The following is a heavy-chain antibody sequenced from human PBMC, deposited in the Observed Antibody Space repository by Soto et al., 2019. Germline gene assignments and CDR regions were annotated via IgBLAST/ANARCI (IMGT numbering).Heavy chain of an antibody. D-gene: IGHD3-16*02. J-gene: IGHJ4*02. CDR2: INAANGNT. Sequence: QVQLVQPGAEEKKPGASVKVSGETSGYTFTAYAIHWVRQAPGQTLEWMGWINAANGNTRSAQKLQTRLTLTRDTSASTVYMDLSSLRFEGTAVYYCARSAISPSGGLIGPFDFWGQGNLVAVSS. V-gene: IGHV1-3*05. CDR1: GYTFTAYA. CDR3: ARSAISPSGGLIGPFDF.